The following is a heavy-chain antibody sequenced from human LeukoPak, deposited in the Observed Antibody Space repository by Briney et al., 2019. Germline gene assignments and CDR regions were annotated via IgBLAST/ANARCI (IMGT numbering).Heavy chain of an antibody. CDR3: ARGAYYYDSSGYNDY. Sequence: EASVKVSCKASGYTFTSYGISWVRQATGRGLEWMGWISAYNGNTNYAQKLQGRVTMTTDTSTSTAYMELRSLRSDDTAVYYCARGAYYYDSSGYNDYWGQGTLVTVSS. CDR2: ISAYNGNT. J-gene: IGHJ4*02. D-gene: IGHD3-22*01. CDR1: GYTFTSYG. V-gene: IGHV1-18*01.